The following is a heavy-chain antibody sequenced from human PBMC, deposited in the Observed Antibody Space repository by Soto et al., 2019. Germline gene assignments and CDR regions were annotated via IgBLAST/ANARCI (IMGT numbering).Heavy chain of an antibody. CDR2: IYWDDDK. Sequence: QITLKESGPTLVKPTQTLTPTCTFSGFSLSTSGVGVGWILQPPGKALEWLALIYWDDDKRYSPSLKSRLTTTEDTSKIQVVLTMTNMDPVDTATYYCAHKPTDYYENSYYFDYWGQGTLVTVSS. CDR1: GFSLSTSGVG. D-gene: IGHD3-22*01. CDR3: AHKPTDYYENSYYFDY. J-gene: IGHJ4*02. V-gene: IGHV2-5*02.